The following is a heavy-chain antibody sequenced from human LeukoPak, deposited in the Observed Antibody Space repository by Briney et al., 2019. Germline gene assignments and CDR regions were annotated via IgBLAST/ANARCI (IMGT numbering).Heavy chain of an antibody. CDR2: IWSDETNK. D-gene: IGHD5-12*01. CDR3: ARDNSGWADAFDI. V-gene: IGHV3-33*01. J-gene: IGHJ3*02. Sequence: GGSLRLSCGASGFTFSSYGMHWVRQAPGKGLEWVAVIWSDETNKHYGDSVKGRFTISRDNSKNSLYLQMNSLRAEDTAMYYCARDNSGWADAFDIWGRGTMVTVSP. CDR1: GFTFSSYG.